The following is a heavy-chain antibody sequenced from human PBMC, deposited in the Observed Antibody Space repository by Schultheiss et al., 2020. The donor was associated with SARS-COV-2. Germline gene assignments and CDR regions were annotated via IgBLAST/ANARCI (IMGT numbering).Heavy chain of an antibody. Sequence: SETLSLTCTVSGGSISSGGYYWSWIRQHPGKGLEWIGYIYYSGSTYYNPSLKSRVTISVDTSKNQFSLKLSSVTAADTAVYYCAKVGGETPSYYYGMDVWGQGTTVTVSS. J-gene: IGHJ6*02. D-gene: IGHD3-16*01. CDR3: AKVGGETPSYYYGMDV. CDR1: GGSISSGGYY. CDR2: IYYSGST. V-gene: IGHV4-31*02.